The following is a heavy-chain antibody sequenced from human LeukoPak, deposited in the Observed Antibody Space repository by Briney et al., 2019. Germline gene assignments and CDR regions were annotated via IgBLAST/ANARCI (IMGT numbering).Heavy chain of an antibody. CDR3: ARKTRYCSTGRCNWDA. D-gene: IGHD2-15*01. V-gene: IGHV4-34*01. CDR2: INHSGST. J-gene: IGHJ5*02. CDR1: GGSISSYY. Sequence: PSETLSLTCTVSGGSISSYYWSWIRQPPGKGLEWIGEINHSGSTNYNPSLKSRVTISVDTSKNQFSLRLTSVTATDTAVYFCARKTRYCSTGRCNWDAWGQGILVTASS.